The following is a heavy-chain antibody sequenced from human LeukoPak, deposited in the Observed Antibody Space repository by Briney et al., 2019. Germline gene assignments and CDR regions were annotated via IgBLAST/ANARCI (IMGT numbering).Heavy chain of an antibody. V-gene: IGHV3-15*01. J-gene: IGHJ4*02. CDR1: GFTFSNAW. D-gene: IGHD6-19*01. CDR2: IKSKTDGGAI. Sequence: PGGSLRLSCAASGFTFSNAWMNWVRQAPGKGLECIARIKSKTDGGAIDYAAPVEGRFTISRDDSKNTLYLQMNSLISEDTAVYYCTKLSIVVAGNWGQGTLVTVSS. CDR3: TKLSIVVAGN.